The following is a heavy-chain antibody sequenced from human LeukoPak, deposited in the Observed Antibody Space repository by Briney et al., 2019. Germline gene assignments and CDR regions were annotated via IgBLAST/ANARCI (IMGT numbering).Heavy chain of an antibody. J-gene: IGHJ6*03. CDR2: IKKDGSEQ. Sequence: AGSLRLSCAVSGFTFSNVWMSWGRQAPGKGLEWVVNIKKDGSEQYYADSVKGRFTISRDNAKNSLYLQMNSLRAEDTAVYYCARPYTSGQPDYYYYMDVWGKGTTVTVSS. D-gene: IGHD6-19*01. CDR1: GFTFSNVW. CDR3: ARPYTSGQPDYYYYMDV. V-gene: IGHV3-7*01.